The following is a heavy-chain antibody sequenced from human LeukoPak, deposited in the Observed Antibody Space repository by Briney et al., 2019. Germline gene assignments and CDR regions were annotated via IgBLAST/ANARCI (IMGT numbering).Heavy chain of an antibody. CDR1: AFTFSSGW. CDR2: INSDGSST. Sequence: PGGSLRLSCGGSAFTFSSGWMHWVRQAPGKGLVTVSRINSDGSSTSYADCVKGRFTISRDNAKNTLYLQMNSLRVEDTAVYHCARYTMLVGEDAFDIWGQGTMVTVSS. V-gene: IGHV3-74*01. J-gene: IGHJ3*02. CDR3: ARYTMLVGEDAFDI. D-gene: IGHD3-22*01.